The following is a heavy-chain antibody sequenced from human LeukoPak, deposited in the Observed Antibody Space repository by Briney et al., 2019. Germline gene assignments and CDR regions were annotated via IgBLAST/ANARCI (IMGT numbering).Heavy chain of an antibody. Sequence: GGSLRLSCAASGFTFSSYGMHWVCQAPGKGLEWVAFIRYDGSNKYYADSVKGRFTISRDNSKDTLYLQMNSLRAEDTAVYYCAHSSSPGYYFDYWGQGTLVTVSS. J-gene: IGHJ4*02. CDR2: IRYDGSNK. D-gene: IGHD6-6*01. CDR1: GFTFSSYG. V-gene: IGHV3-30*02. CDR3: AHSSSPGYYFDY.